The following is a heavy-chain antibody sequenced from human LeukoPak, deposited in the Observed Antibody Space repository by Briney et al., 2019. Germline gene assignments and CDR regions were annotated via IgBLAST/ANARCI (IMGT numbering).Heavy chain of an antibody. V-gene: IGHV1-46*01. D-gene: IGHD2-15*01. J-gene: IGHJ5*02. CDR2: INPSGGST. CDR3: ARQGYCSGGSCYRRNWFDP. CDR1: GYTFTSYY. Sequence: ASVKVSCKASGYTFTSYYMHGVRQAPGQGLEWMGIINPSGGSTSYAQKFQGRVTMTRDTSTSTVYMELSSLRSEDTAVYYCARQGYCSGGSCYRRNWFDPWGQGTLVTVSS.